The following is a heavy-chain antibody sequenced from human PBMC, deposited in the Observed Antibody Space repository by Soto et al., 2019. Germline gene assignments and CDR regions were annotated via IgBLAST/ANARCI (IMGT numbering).Heavy chain of an antibody. V-gene: IGHV3-23*01. CDR1: GFTFGIYA. CDR3: AKDLGSYSYFDF. D-gene: IGHD1-26*01. Sequence: EVQLLESGGDLVQPGGSLRLSCAASGFTFGIYAMTWVRQAPGKGLEWVSTISATGGSTFYADSVKGRFTISGDNSKNPLYQKRDSLRAKDTAIYYGAKDLGSYSYFDFWGQGTRVTVSS. J-gene: IGHJ4*02. CDR2: ISATGGST.